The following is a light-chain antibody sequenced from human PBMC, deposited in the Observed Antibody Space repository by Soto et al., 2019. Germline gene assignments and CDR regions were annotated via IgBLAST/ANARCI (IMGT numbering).Light chain of an antibody. CDR1: QGISNY. Sequence: DIPMTQSPSSLSASVGDRVTITCRASQGISNYLAWYQQKPGKLPKLLIYAASTLQSGVPSRFRGSGSGTDFTLTISSLQPEDVASYYCQNHNSAPITFGQGTRLEIK. CDR2: AAS. V-gene: IGKV1-27*01. J-gene: IGKJ5*01. CDR3: QNHNSAPIT.